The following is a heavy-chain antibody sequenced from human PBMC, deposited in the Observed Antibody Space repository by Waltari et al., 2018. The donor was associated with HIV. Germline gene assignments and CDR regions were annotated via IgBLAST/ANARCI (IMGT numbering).Heavy chain of an antibody. CDR1: GFSVTSYW. Sequence: EVQLVQSGGGLIKPGGSLRLSCAASGFSVTSYWMHWVRQTPGKGLVWVSRINEGGSRIDYADSVRGRFTISRDSATNTLSLQMNSLTEKDTAVYYCSRDTFGPYDFWGQGTLVTVSS. D-gene: IGHD3-10*01. CDR2: INEGGSRI. J-gene: IGHJ4*02. V-gene: IGHV3-74*01. CDR3: SRDTFGPYDF.